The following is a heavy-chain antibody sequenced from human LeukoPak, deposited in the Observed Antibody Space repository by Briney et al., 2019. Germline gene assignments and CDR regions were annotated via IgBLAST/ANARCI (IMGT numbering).Heavy chain of an antibody. J-gene: IGHJ3*02. D-gene: IGHD3-22*01. V-gene: IGHV4-4*07. CDR2: IYTSGST. CDR3: ARDAALYYYDSSGYRTSDAFDI. CDR1: GGSISSYY. Sequence: SSETLSLTCTVSGGSISSYYWSWIRQPAGKGLECIGRIYTSGSTNYNPSLKSRVTMSVDTSKNQFSLKLSSVTAADTAVYYCARDAALYYYDSSGYRTSDAFDIWGQGTMVTVSS.